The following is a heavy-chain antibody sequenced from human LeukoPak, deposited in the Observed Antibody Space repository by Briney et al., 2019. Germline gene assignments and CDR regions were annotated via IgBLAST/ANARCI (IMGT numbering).Heavy chain of an antibody. V-gene: IGHV4-39*01. Sequence: SETLSLTCTVSGGSISSSSYYWGWIRQPPGKGLEWIGSIYYSGSTYYNPSLKSRVTISVDTSKNQFSLKLSSVTAADTAVYYCARGYRSGGSCYSGWFDPWGQGTLVTVSS. CDR3: ARGYRSGGSCYSGWFDP. D-gene: IGHD2-15*01. CDR1: GGSISSSSYY. J-gene: IGHJ5*02. CDR2: IYYSGST.